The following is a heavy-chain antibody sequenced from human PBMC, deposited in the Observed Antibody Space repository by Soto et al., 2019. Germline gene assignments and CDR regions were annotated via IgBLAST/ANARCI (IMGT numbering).Heavy chain of an antibody. V-gene: IGHV4-59*08. Sequence: ETLSLTCTVSGGSINSYYWSWIRQPPGKGLEWIGYIHYSGSTNYNPSLKSRVTISVDTSKNQFSLKLSSVTAADTAVYYCARRGSTYYYYYMDVWGKGTTVTVSS. CDR3: ARRGSTYYYYYMDV. D-gene: IGHD1-1*01. CDR2: IHYSGST. CDR1: GGSINSYY. J-gene: IGHJ6*03.